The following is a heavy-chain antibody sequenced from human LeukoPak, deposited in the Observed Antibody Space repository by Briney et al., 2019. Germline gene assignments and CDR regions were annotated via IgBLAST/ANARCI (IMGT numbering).Heavy chain of an antibody. V-gene: IGHV3-23*01. D-gene: IGHD4/OR15-4a*01. Sequence: GSLRLSCGASGFIFRNYAMSWVRQAPGEGLEWVSGISGNGGGRYYADSVKGRFTISRDNSKNMLYLQMNSLRAEDTAVYYCAKESGALGAPLYDYWGRGILVTASS. CDR3: AKESGALGAPLYDY. CDR1: GFIFRNYA. J-gene: IGHJ4*02. CDR2: ISGNGGGR.